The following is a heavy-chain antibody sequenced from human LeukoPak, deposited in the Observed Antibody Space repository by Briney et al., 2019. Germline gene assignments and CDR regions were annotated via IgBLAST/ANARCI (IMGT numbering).Heavy chain of an antibody. CDR1: GFTFSSYS. V-gene: IGHV3-21*01. J-gene: IGHJ4*02. CDR3: ASGGSYRSPFDY. D-gene: IGHD1-26*01. CDR2: ISSSSSYI. Sequence: GGSLRLSCAASGFTFSSYSMNWVRQAPRKGLEWVSSISSSSSYIYYADSVKGRFTISRDNAKNSLYLQMNSLRAEDTAVYYCASGGSYRSPFDYWGQGTLVTVSS.